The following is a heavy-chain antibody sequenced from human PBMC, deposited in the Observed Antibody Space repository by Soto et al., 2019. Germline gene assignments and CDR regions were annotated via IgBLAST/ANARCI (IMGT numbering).Heavy chain of an antibody. V-gene: IGHV3-21*01. D-gene: IGHD6-19*01. J-gene: IGHJ4*02. CDR2: ISSSSSYI. CDR3: ARDSSGWYYFDY. CDR1: GLNFISHS. Sequence: GGSMRVRSTAAGLNFISHSMNWVRQTPGKGLEWVSSISSSSSYIYYADSVKGRFTISRDNAKNSLYLQMNSLRAEDTAVYYCARDSSGWYYFDYWGQGTLVTVSS.